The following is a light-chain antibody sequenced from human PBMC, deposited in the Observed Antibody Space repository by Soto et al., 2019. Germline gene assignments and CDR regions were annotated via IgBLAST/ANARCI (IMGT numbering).Light chain of an antibody. CDR1: STDVGGYNY. V-gene: IGLV2-14*01. CDR2: EVS. Sequence: SVLAQPSSVSGSPGQSITISCTGTSTDVGGYNYVSWYQHHPGKGPKLITYEVSNRPSGVSDRFSGSKSGNKASLIISNLEAEDESDYYCGSYTSTDTPFVFGTGTKVTVL. J-gene: IGLJ1*01. CDR3: GSYTSTDTPFV.